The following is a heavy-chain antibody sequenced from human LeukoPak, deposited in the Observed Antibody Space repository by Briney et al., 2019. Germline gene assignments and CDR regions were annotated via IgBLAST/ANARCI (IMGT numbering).Heavy chain of an antibody. J-gene: IGHJ3*02. V-gene: IGHV3-13*01. D-gene: IGHD3-10*01. Sequence: GGSLRLSCAASGFTFSSYDMHWVRQATGKGPEWVSAIGTAGDTYYPGSVKGRFTISRENAKNSLYLQMNSLRAGDTAVYYCARAHGVDAFDIWGQGTMVTVSS. CDR3: ARAHGVDAFDI. CDR2: IGTAGDT. CDR1: GFTFSSYD.